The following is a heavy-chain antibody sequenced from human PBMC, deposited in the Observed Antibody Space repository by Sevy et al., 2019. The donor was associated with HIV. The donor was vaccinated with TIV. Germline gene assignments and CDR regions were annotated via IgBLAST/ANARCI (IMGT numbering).Heavy chain of an antibody. J-gene: IGHJ3*02. V-gene: IGHV4-59*08. CDR2: VYYTGGT. CDR3: ARRNDFDI. Sequence: PSETLSLTCTVSGGSINSDHWNWIRQPPGKGLEWIGYVYYTGGTNYKPSLKNRVTISVDRTKNQFSLKLTSVTAADTAVYYCARRNDFDIWGQGTMVTVSS. CDR1: GGSINSDH.